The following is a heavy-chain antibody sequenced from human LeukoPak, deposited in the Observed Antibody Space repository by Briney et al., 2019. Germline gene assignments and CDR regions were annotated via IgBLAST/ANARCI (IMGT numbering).Heavy chain of an antibody. J-gene: IGHJ6*02. D-gene: IGHD3-10*01. CDR3: VKEFHMVRGVLIKNYYYYGMDV. V-gene: IGHV3-23*01. CDR2: ISGSGGST. CDR1: GFTFSSYA. Sequence: GGSLRLSCAASGFTFSSYAMSWVRQAPGKGLEWVSAISGSGGSTYYADSVKGRFTISRDNSKNTLYLQMNSLRAEDTAVYYCVKEFHMVRGVLIKNYYYYGMDVWGQGTTVTVSS.